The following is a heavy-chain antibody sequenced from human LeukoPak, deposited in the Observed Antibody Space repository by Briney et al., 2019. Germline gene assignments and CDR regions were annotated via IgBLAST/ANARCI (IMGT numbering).Heavy chain of an antibody. J-gene: IGHJ6*03. CDR1: GYSFTRYW. Sequence: GESLKISCKGSGYSFTRYWIGWVRQMPGKGLEWMGIIYPGDSDTRYSPSFQGQVTISADKSISTAYLRWSSLKASDTAIYYCARQGAAGKYYYYYMDVWGKGTTVTASS. V-gene: IGHV5-51*01. D-gene: IGHD6-13*01. CDR2: IYPGDSDT. CDR3: ARQGAAGKYYYYYMDV.